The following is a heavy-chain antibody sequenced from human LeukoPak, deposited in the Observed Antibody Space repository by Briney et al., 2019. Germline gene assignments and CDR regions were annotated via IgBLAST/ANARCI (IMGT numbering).Heavy chain of an antibody. CDR2: IYPGDSDT. CDR3: ARPGSLRGPLDY. D-gene: IGHD3-16*01. V-gene: IGHV5-51*01. Sequence: PGESLKISCKGSGYRFTSYWICWVRQMPGKGLEWMGIIYPGDSDTRYRPSFQGHVTISADKSISTAYLQWSSLKASDTAMYYCARPGSLRGPLDYWGQGTLVTVSS. J-gene: IGHJ4*02. CDR1: GYRFTSYW.